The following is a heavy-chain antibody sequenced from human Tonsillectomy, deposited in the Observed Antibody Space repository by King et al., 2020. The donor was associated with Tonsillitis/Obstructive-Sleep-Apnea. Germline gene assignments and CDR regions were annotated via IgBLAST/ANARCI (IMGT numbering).Heavy chain of an antibody. Sequence: VQLVESGGGLVQPGGSLRLSCAASRFTFSNYWMHWVRQEPGKGLVWVSRITSDGTRTTYADSVKGRVTISIDNAKNTLYLQMNSLRADDTAVYYCAREVTISAYAFDIWGQGTMVTVSS. CDR2: ITSDGTRT. D-gene: IGHD3-3*01. J-gene: IGHJ3*02. CDR1: RFTFSNYW. V-gene: IGHV3-74*01. CDR3: AREVTISAYAFDI.